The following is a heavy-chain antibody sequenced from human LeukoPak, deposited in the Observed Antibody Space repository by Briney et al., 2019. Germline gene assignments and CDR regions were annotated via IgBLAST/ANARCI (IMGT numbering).Heavy chain of an antibody. CDR2: IYSGGST. CDR1: GFTFSSYA. D-gene: IGHD1-26*01. J-gene: IGHJ4*02. Sequence: GGSLRLSCAASGFTFSSYAMHWVRQAPGKGLEWVSVIYSGGSTYYTDSVKGRFTISRDNSKNTLYLQMNSLRAEDTAVYYCARLRGSYYERGDYWGQGTLVAVSS. CDR3: ARLRGSYYERGDY. V-gene: IGHV3-53*01.